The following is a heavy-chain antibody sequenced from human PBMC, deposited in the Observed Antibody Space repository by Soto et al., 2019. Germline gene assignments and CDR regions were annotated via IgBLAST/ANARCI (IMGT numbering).Heavy chain of an antibody. J-gene: IGHJ4*02. CDR3: ATANNTSTFDF. V-gene: IGHV1-58*01. CDR1: GFTFADSA. D-gene: IGHD1-26*01. Sequence: RASVKVSCKASGFTFADSAVQWVRQARGQRLEWIGRIVVDSGNTKYAQRFTERVTISWDMSTITAFMELRSLRSEDTAVYYCATANNTSTFDFWGLGTLVTVSS. CDR2: IVVDSGNT.